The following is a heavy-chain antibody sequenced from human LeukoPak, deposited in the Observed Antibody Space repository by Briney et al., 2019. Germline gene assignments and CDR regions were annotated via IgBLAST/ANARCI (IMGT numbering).Heavy chain of an antibody. V-gene: IGHV3-74*01. CDR2: INTDGSTT. CDR3: RCGSGAFDI. CDR1: GFTFSSYW. Sequence: PGGSLRLSCAASGFTFSSYWIHWVRQAPGKGPVWVSRINTDGSTTSYADSVKGRFTISRDNTKNTVYLQMNSLRAEDTAVYYCRCGSGAFDIWGQGTMVTVSS. D-gene: IGHD3-10*01. J-gene: IGHJ3*02.